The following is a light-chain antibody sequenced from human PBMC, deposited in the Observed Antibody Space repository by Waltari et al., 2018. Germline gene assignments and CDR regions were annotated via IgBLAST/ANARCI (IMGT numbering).Light chain of an antibody. CDR1: TTDIGDYNY. J-gene: IGLJ1*01. Sequence: QPALTQPPSASGSLGQSVTISCTGSTTDIGDYNYVSWYQQHPGKAPKLILFGVTKRPSGVQNRFSGSKSGNTASLTVSGLQADDEADYYCTSYTGNTSFYVFGPGTKVTVL. V-gene: IGLV2-8*01. CDR3: TSYTGNTSFYV. CDR2: GVT.